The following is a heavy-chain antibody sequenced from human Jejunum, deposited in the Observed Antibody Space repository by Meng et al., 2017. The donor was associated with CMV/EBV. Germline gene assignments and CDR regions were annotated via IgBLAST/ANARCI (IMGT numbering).Heavy chain of an antibody. V-gene: IGHV3-21*01. CDR1: GFTFTRYS. Sequence: GFTFTRYSFIWGRQAPGKGLEWLSYISGSSTYIYHADSVKGRFTISRDNARNSVYLQMDRLGAEDTAVYYCARAIDYGDPNWFDAWGQGTPVTVSS. D-gene: IGHD4-17*01. CDR2: ISGSSTYI. CDR3: ARAIDYGDPNWFDA. J-gene: IGHJ5*02.